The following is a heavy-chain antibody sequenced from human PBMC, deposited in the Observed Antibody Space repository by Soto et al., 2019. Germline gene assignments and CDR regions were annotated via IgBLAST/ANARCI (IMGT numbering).Heavy chain of an antibody. CDR1: GYTFTSYA. D-gene: IGHD3-9*01. CDR3: ARKSGDFDWLTHFDY. Sequence: ASVKVSCKASGYTFTSYAIHWVRQAPGQRLECMGWINAGKGNTKYSQKFQGRVTITRDTSASTAYMELRSLRSEDTAVYYCARKSGDFDWLTHFDYWGQGTLVTVSS. J-gene: IGHJ4*02. V-gene: IGHV1-3*01. CDR2: INAGKGNT.